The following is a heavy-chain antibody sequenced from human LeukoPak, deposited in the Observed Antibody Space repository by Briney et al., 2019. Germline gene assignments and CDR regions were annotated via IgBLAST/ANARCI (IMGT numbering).Heavy chain of an antibody. CDR2: IYYSGST. D-gene: IGHD3-3*01. Sequence: SETLSLTCTVSGGSISSSSYYWGWIRQPPGKGLEWIGSIYYSGSTYYNPSLKSRVTISVDTSKNQFSLKLSSVTAADTAVYYCAGHGGGVSRFLEWLHEIDYWGQGTLVTVSS. V-gene: IGHV4-39*01. J-gene: IGHJ4*02. CDR1: GGSISSSSYY. CDR3: AGHGGGVSRFLEWLHEIDY.